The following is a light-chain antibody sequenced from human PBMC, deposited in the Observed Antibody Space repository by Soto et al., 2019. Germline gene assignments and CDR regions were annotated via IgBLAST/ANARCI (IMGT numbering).Light chain of an antibody. CDR1: RSVLWSSNNRSY. V-gene: IGKV4-1*01. CDR2: LAS. CDR3: QQYYGTPLT. J-gene: IGKJ4*01. Sequence: DIVMTQSPDSLAVSLGERATINCKSSRSVLWSSNNRSYLAWFQQKAGQPPKLLIYLASIREFGVPDRFSGSGSETDFTLTISSLQAEDVAVYYCQQYYGTPLTFGGGTKVEIK.